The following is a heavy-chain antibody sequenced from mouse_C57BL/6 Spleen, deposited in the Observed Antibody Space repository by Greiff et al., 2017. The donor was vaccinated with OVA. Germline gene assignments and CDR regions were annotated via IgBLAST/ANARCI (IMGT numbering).Heavy chain of an antibody. CDR1: GYTFTSYW. CDR2: IHPNSGST. Sequence: QVQLQQPGAELVKPGASVKLSCKASGYTFTSYWMHWVKQRPGQGLEWIGMIHPNSGSTNYNEKFKSKATLTVDKSSSTAYMQLSSLTSEDSAVYYCARGDDYDAVLFDYWGQGTTLTVSS. D-gene: IGHD2-4*01. CDR3: ARGDDYDAVLFDY. V-gene: IGHV1-64*01. J-gene: IGHJ2*01.